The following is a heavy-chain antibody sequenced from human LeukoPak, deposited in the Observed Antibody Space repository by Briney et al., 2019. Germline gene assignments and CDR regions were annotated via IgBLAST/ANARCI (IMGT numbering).Heavy chain of an antibody. CDR1: GFTFSSFA. CDR3: ARVRDYDYGDYPYHP. D-gene: IGHD4-17*01. V-gene: IGHV3-30-3*01. J-gene: IGHJ5*02. Sequence: HPGGSLRLSCAASGFTFSSFAMHWVRQAPGKGLEWVAVISYDGSNKYYADSVKGRFTISRDNSKNTLYLQMNSLRAEDTAVYYCARVRDYDYGDYPYHPWGQGTLVTVSS. CDR2: ISYDGSNK.